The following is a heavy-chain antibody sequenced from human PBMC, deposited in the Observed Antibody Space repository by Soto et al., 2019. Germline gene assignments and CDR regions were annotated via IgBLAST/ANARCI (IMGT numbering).Heavy chain of an antibody. J-gene: IGHJ6*01. Sequence: EVQLVETGGGLIQPGGSLRLSCAACGYSVTNDYMSWVRQAPGKGLEWVSIFYSGGSTYYADSVKGRFAISRDNSKNTLFLQMNTLRAEDTAVYYCARGGYRDFRDPYFAMDVWGPGTTVTL. CDR3: ARGGYRDFRDPYFAMDV. CDR1: GYSVTNDY. CDR2: FYSGGST. D-gene: IGHD2-21*01. V-gene: IGHV3-53*02.